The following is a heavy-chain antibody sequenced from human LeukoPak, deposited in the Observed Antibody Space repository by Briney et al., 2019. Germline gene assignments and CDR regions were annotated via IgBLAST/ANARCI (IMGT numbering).Heavy chain of an antibody. CDR3: AKGGGYSYGYHFDY. CDR2: IRYDGSNK. D-gene: IGHD5-18*01. CDR1: GFTFSSYG. Sequence: GGSLRLSCAASGFTFSSYGMHWVRQAPGKGLEWVAFIRYDGSNKYYADSVKGRFTISRDNSKNTLYLQMNSLRAEDTAVYYCAKGGGYSYGYHFDYWGQGTLVTVSS. V-gene: IGHV3-30*02. J-gene: IGHJ4*02.